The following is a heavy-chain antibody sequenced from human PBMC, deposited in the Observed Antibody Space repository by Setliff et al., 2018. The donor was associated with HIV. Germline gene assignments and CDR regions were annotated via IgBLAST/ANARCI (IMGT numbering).Heavy chain of an antibody. J-gene: IGHJ4*02. CDR2: INPNMGDT. CDR3: ARQDIPTGYYLFDY. D-gene: IGHD3-9*01. Sequence: GASVKVSCKASGYKFTGHHIQWMRQAPGQGLEWMGRINPNMGDTQYAQKFQGRIIMTRDTSINTVYMELSSLTPDDTALYYCARQDIPTGYYLFDYWGQGTQVTVSS. CDR1: GYKFTGHH. V-gene: IGHV1-2*06.